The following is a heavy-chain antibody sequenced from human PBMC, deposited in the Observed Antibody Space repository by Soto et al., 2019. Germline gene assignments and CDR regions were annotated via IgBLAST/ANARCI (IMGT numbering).Heavy chain of an antibody. V-gene: IGHV4-59*01. J-gene: IGHJ6*02. CDR3: AREGRDYYYYALDV. CDR1: GGSISSYY. CDR2: IYYTGST. Sequence: SETLSLTCTVSGGSISSYYWSWIRQPPGKGLEWIGYIYYTGSTNYNPSLKSRVTISVDTSKNQFSLKLNSVTAANTAVYYCAREGRDYYYYALDVWGQGTTVTVSS. D-gene: IGHD1-26*01.